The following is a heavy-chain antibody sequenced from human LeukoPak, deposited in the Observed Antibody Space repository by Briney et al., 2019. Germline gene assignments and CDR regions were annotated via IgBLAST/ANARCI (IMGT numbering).Heavy chain of an antibody. CDR2: ISYSGTT. J-gene: IGHJ1*01. CDR1: GGSMSGYY. CDR3: ARGGYSSSWRAEYFQH. Sequence: PSETLSLTCTVSGGSMSGYYWSWIRQPPGKALEWIGYISYSGTTNYNPSLRSRVAISVDTSKNQFSLRLGSVTAADTAVYYCARGGYSSSWRAEYFQHWGQGTLVTVSS. V-gene: IGHV4-59*01. D-gene: IGHD6-13*01.